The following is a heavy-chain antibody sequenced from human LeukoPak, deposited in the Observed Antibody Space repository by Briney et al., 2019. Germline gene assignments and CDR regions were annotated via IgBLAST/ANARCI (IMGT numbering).Heavy chain of an antibody. Sequence: ASVKVSCKASGGTFSSYAISWVRQAPGQGLEWMGWISAYNGNTNYAQKLQGRVTMTTDTSTSTAYMEMRSLRSDDTAVYYCARDRGYYYDSSGYYESLPSDYWGQGTLVTVSS. CDR1: GGTFSSYA. CDR2: ISAYNGNT. D-gene: IGHD3-22*01. V-gene: IGHV1-18*01. J-gene: IGHJ4*02. CDR3: ARDRGYYYDSSGYYESLPSDY.